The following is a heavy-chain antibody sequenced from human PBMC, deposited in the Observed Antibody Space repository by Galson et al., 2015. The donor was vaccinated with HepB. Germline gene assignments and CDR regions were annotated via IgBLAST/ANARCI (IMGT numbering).Heavy chain of an antibody. Sequence: CAISGDSVSSNSAAWNWIRQSPSRGLEWLGRTYYRSKWYNDYAVSVKSRITINPDTSKNQFSLQLNSVTPEDTAVYYCARGPLTGTTRPDYYYYYGMDVWGQGTTVTVSS. CDR3: ARGPLTGTTRPDYYYYYGMDV. CDR2: TYYRSKWYN. J-gene: IGHJ6*02. D-gene: IGHD1-20*01. CDR1: GDSVSSNSAA. V-gene: IGHV6-1*01.